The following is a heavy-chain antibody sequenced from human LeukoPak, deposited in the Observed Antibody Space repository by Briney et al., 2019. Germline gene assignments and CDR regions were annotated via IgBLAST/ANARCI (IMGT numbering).Heavy chain of an antibody. J-gene: IGHJ5*02. V-gene: IGHV7-4-1*02. D-gene: IGHD6-19*01. CDR2: INTNTGNP. Sequence: ASVKVSCKASGYTYTSYAMNWVRQAPGQGLEWMGWINTNTGNPTYAQGFTGRFVFSLDTSVSTAYLQISSLKAEDTAVYYCARPGYSSGWNDYNWFDPWGQGTLVTVSS. CDR1: GYTYTSYA. CDR3: ARPGYSSGWNDYNWFDP.